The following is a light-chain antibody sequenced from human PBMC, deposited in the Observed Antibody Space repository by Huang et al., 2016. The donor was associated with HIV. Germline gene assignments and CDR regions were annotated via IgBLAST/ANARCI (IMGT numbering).Light chain of an antibody. CDR1: QDINNF. V-gene: IGKV1-33*01. Sequence: IQMTQSPSSLSASVGDRVTITCQASQDINNFLNWYQQKPGKAPKLLFLDASNLQTGVPSRFSGSGSGTHFTFTITSLQRDDIGTYYCQQYDDVPISFGGGTKV. J-gene: IGKJ4*01. CDR2: DAS. CDR3: QQYDDVPIS.